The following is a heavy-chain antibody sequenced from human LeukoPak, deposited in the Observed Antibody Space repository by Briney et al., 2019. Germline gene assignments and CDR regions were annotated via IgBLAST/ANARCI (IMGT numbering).Heavy chain of an antibody. V-gene: IGHV1-69*13. D-gene: IGHD1-26*01. CDR2: IIPIFGTA. Sequence: SVKVSCKASGATVSDYALNWVRQAPGQGLEWMGGIIPIFGTANYAQKFQGRVTITADESTSTAYMEQSSLRSEDTAVYYCASMYSGSYYRDYWGQGTLVTVSS. CDR1: GATVSDYA. CDR3: ASMYSGSYYRDY. J-gene: IGHJ4*02.